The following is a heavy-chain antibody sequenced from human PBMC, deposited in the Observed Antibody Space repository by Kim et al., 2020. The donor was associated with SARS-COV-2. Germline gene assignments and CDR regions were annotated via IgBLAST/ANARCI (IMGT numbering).Heavy chain of an antibody. D-gene: IGHD3-10*01. Sequence: SPSFQGQVPSSADKSISTAYLQWSSLKASDTAMYYCARPLYGTGYAFDIWGQGTMVTVSS. V-gene: IGHV5-51*01. CDR3: ARPLYGTGYAFDI. J-gene: IGHJ3*02.